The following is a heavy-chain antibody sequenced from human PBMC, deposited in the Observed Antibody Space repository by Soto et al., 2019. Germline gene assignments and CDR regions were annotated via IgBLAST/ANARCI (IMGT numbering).Heavy chain of an antibody. CDR3: ARDRDGGTYTYFDN. CDR1: GFIFSAFG. J-gene: IGHJ4*02. D-gene: IGHD1-26*01. Sequence: QVQLVESGGGVVQPGRSLRLSCAASGFIFSAFGIHWVRQAPGKGLEWVAFLSHDGSNKYYADSVRGRFSISRDNSKNTVYLQMNSLRADDTAVYYCARDRDGGTYTYFDNWGQETRVTVSS. CDR2: LSHDGSNK. V-gene: IGHV3-30*03.